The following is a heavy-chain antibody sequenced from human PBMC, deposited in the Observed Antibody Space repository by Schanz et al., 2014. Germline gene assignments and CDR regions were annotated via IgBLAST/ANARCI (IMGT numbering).Heavy chain of an antibody. D-gene: IGHD3-9*01. CDR1: GITFSSHS. J-gene: IGHJ5*02. V-gene: IGHV3-48*01. Sequence: EVQLLESGGGLVEPGGSLRLSCAASGITFSSHSFNWVRQAPGKGLEWVSYISSASSTINYADSVKGRFTISRDNSKNTLYLQMNSLRADDTAVYYCAKAADWPVTRFDPWGQGTLVTVSS. CDR2: ISSASSTI. CDR3: AKAADWPVTRFDP.